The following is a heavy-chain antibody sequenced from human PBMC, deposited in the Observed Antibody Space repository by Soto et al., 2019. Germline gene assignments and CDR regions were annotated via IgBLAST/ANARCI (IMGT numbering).Heavy chain of an antibody. V-gene: IGHV1-8*01. CDR3: AREYCSGGSCYPYYSYGMDV. J-gene: IGHJ6*02. CDR1: GYTFTSYD. Sequence: QVQLVQSGAEVKKPGASVKVSCKASGYTFTSYDINWVRQATGQGLEWMGWMNPNSGNTGYAQKFQGRVTMTRNTSISTAYMELSSLRSEDTSVYSCAREYCSGGSCYPYYSYGMDVWGQGTTVTVSS. D-gene: IGHD2-15*01. CDR2: MNPNSGNT.